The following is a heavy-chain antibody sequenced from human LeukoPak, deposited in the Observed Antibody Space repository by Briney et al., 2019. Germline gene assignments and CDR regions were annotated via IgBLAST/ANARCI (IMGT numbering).Heavy chain of an antibody. J-gene: IGHJ4*02. D-gene: IGHD1-7*01. CDR1: GYTFTNYD. Sequence: ASVKVSCKASGYTFTNYDINWVRLASGQGLEWMGWMSPDSGKTGYAQSFQGRITLTRDTSISTAYMELSSLRSEDTAVYYCARNLYGTGDFESWGQGTLVTVSS. CDR2: MSPDSGKT. CDR3: ARNLYGTGDFES. V-gene: IGHV1-8*01.